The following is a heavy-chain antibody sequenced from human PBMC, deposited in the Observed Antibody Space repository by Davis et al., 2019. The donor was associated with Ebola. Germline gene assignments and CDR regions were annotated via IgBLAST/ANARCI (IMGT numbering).Heavy chain of an antibody. CDR2: IYSDGTT. CDR3: AREKMGYSGGWGYGSKIYYYGMDV. D-gene: IGHD6-19*01. J-gene: IGHJ6*02. CDR1: GFTVSNNY. Sequence: GESLKISCAASGFTVSNNYMSWVRQAPGKGLEWVSIIYSDGTTYYADSVKGRFTISRDKSKNTLYLQMNSLRAEDTAVYHCAREKMGYSGGWGYGSKIYYYGMDVWGQGTTVAVSS. V-gene: IGHV3-53*01.